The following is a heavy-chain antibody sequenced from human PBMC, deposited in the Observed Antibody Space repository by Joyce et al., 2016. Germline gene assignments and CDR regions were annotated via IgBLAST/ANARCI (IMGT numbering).Heavy chain of an antibody. J-gene: IGHJ4*02. D-gene: IGHD1-1*01. Sequence: EVQLVESGGGLVQPGGSLRLSCAASGFSFRSHWMSWVRQAPGKGLEGVANINQDGSETHFVDAVRGRFTISRDNTKNSLYLQMNSLRAEDTAVYYCARDSQILVAGTNYFDYWGQGTLATVSS. CDR3: ARDSQILVAGTNYFDY. CDR2: INQDGSET. V-gene: IGHV3-7*03. CDR1: GFSFRSHW.